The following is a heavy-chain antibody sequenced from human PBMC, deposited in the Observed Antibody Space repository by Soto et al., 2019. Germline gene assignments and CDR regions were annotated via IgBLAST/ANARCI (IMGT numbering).Heavy chain of an antibody. CDR1: GGSISSYY. J-gene: IGHJ6*03. D-gene: IGHD3-3*01. CDR3: ARYVGHYDFWSGRYYYYYMDV. Sequence: SETLSLTCTVSGGSISSYYWSWIRQPPGKGLEWIGYIYYSGSTNYNPSLKSRVTISVDTSKNQFSLKLSSVTAADTAVYYCARYVGHYDFWSGRYYYYYMDVWGKGTTVTVSS. CDR2: IYYSGST. V-gene: IGHV4-59*08.